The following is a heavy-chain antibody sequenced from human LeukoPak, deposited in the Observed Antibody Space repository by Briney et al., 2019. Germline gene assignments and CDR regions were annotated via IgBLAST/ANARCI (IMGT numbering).Heavy chain of an antibody. J-gene: IGHJ4*02. CDR1: GFTFSTSA. V-gene: IGHV3-23*01. CDR2: ISESGGST. D-gene: IGHD3-10*01. Sequence: GGSLRLSCVVSGFTFSTSAMSRVRQAPGKGLEWVSGISESGGSTYYADSVKGRFTSSRDNSKDTLYLQMNNLRAEDTAAYYCAKGSFWGQGTLVTVSS. CDR3: AKGSF.